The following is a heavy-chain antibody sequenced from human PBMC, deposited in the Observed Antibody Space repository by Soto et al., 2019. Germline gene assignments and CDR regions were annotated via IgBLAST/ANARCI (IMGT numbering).Heavy chain of an antibody. CDR2: FDPEDGET. D-gene: IGHD3-22*01. Sequence: ASVKVSCKVSGYTLTELSMHGVRQAAGKGLEWMGGFDPEDGETIYAQKFQGRVTMTEDTSTDTAYMELSSLRSEDTAVYYCATPETDYYDSSGYYPKFDYWGQGTLVTVSS. V-gene: IGHV1-24*01. CDR3: ATPETDYYDSSGYYPKFDY. J-gene: IGHJ4*02. CDR1: GYTLTELS.